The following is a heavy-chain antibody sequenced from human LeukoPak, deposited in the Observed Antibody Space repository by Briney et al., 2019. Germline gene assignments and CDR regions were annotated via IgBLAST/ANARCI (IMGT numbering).Heavy chain of an antibody. D-gene: IGHD3-22*01. Sequence: GGSLRPSCAASGFTFSNAWMSWVRQAPGKGLEWVGRIKSKTDGGTTDYAAPVKGRFTISRDDSKNTLYLQMNSLKTEDTAVYYCTTDQRDYYDSSGYNREWGQGTLVTVSS. V-gene: IGHV3-15*01. J-gene: IGHJ4*02. CDR1: GFTFSNAW. CDR2: IKSKTDGGTT. CDR3: TTDQRDYYDSSGYNRE.